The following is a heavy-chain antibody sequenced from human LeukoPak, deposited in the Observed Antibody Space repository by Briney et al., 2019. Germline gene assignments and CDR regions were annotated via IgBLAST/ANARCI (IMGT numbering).Heavy chain of an antibody. D-gene: IGHD3-22*01. V-gene: IGHV3-23*01. CDR2: LSGSGGTT. Sequence: PGGSLRLSCAASGFTFSDYTINRVRQAPGKGLEWVSGLSGSGGTTYYADSVKGRFTISRDNSKNTLYLQMDSLRAEDTAVYFCARAMMVVANLWGVYDYWGQGTLVTVSS. CDR1: GFTFSDYT. J-gene: IGHJ4*02. CDR3: ARAMMVVANLWGVYDY.